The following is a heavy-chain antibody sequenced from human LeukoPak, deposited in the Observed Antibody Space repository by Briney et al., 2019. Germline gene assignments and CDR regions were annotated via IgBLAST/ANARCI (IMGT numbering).Heavy chain of an antibody. CDR1: GFTLSSYW. J-gene: IGHJ4*02. Sequence: PGGSLRLSCAASGFTLSSYWMHWVRQAPGKGLVWVSRIYIDGSRTNYADSVKGRFTISRDNAKSTLYLQMNSLRAEDTAVYYCARVVDTHFDYWGQGTLVTVSS. V-gene: IGHV3-74*01. D-gene: IGHD5-18*01. CDR3: ARVVDTHFDY. CDR2: IYIDGSRT.